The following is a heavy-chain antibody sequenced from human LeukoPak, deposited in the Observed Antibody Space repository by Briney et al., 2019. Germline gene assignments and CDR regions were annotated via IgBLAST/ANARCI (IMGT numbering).Heavy chain of an antibody. D-gene: IGHD6-6*01. Sequence: PGRSLRLSCAASGFTFSDYGIHWVRQAPGQGLEWVALIWYDGSKKYYADSVKGRFTISRDNTKNTLYLQLNSLRADDTAVYYCARAHSSSSTFDRWGQGTLVTVSS. CDR2: IWYDGSKK. J-gene: IGHJ4*02. CDR1: GFTFSDYG. CDR3: ARAHSSSSTFDR. V-gene: IGHV3-33*01.